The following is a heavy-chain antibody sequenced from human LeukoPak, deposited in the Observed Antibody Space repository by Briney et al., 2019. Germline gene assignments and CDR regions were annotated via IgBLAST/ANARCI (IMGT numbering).Heavy chain of an antibody. J-gene: IGHJ4*02. CDR3: ARDRYCSGGSCYQGGRALPDY. D-gene: IGHD2-15*01. CDR2: INSSGGST. V-gene: IGHV1-46*01. Sequence: ASVKVSCKASGYTFTSYYMHWVRQAPGQGLEWMGIINSSGGSTSYAQKFQGRVTMTRDTSTSTVYMELSSLRSEDTAVYYCARDRYCSGGSCYQGGRALPDYWGQGTLVTVSS. CDR1: GYTFTSYY.